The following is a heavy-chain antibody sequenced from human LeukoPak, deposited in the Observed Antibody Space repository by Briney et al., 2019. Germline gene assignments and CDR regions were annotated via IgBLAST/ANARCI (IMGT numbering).Heavy chain of an antibody. V-gene: IGHV3-66*02. D-gene: IGHD6-13*01. J-gene: IGHJ4*02. Sequence: PGGSLRLSCAASGFTVSSNYMSWIRQAPGKGLEWVSVIYSGGSTYYADSVKGQFTISRDNSKNTLYLQMNSLRAEDTAVYYCARGFGIAAAGTKFDYWGQGTLVTVSS. CDR1: GFTVSSNY. CDR3: ARGFGIAAAGTKFDY. CDR2: IYSGGST.